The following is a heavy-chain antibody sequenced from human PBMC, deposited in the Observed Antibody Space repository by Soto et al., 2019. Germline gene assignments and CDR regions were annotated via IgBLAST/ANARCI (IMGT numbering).Heavy chain of an antibody. Sequence: VKVSCKASGGTFSSYAISWVRQAPGQGLEWMGGIIPIFGTANYAQKFQGRVTITADESTSTAYMELSSLRSEDTAVYYCARAMRGITISNYYYYGMDVWGQGTTVTVSS. CDR2: IIPIFGTA. D-gene: IGHD3-9*01. J-gene: IGHJ6*02. V-gene: IGHV1-69*01. CDR1: GGTFSSYA. CDR3: ARAMRGITISNYYYYGMDV.